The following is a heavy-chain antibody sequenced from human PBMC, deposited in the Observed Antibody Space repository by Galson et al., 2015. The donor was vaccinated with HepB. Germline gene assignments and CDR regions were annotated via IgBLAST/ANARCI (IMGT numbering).Heavy chain of an antibody. D-gene: IGHD3-3*01. CDR3: ATGFGVVFGSLYMDA. J-gene: IGHJ6*03. CDR2: INPNSGGT. V-gene: IGHV1-2*02. Sequence: SVKVSCKASGYTFTDYYMHWVRQAPGQGLEWMGWINPNSGGTNYAQKFQGRVTMTRDTSISTAYMEVTRLRSDDTAVYYCATGFGVVFGSLYMDAWGKGTTVTVSS. CDR1: GYTFTDYY.